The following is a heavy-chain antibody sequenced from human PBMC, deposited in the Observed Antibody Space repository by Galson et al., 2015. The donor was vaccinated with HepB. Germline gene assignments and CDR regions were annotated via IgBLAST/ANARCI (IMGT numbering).Heavy chain of an antibody. V-gene: IGHV3-30-3*01. CDR2: ISFDGSNK. J-gene: IGHJ3*02. D-gene: IGHD3-22*01. CDR3: ARDRYDSSAYYQQGDAFDI. Sequence: SLRLSCAASGFSFSKYAMHWVRQAPGKGLEWVALISFDGSNKRYADSVKGRFTISRDNSENTLYLQMNSLRAEDTAVYYCARDRYDSSAYYQQGDAFDIWGLGTMVTVSS. CDR1: GFSFSKYA.